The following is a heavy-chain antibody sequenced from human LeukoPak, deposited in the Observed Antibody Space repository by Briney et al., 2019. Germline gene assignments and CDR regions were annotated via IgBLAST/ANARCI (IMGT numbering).Heavy chain of an antibody. V-gene: IGHV3-74*01. Sequence: HPGGSLRLSCAASGFSFSTHCMLWVRQAPGKGLVYVAQINSDGSATAYADSVKGRFTISRDNANNTLYLEMSSLRAEDTAVYYCGSLTVVARDHWGQGTLVTVSS. D-gene: IGHD3-22*01. CDR3: GSLTVVARDH. CDR2: INSDGSAT. J-gene: IGHJ4*02. CDR1: GFSFSTHC.